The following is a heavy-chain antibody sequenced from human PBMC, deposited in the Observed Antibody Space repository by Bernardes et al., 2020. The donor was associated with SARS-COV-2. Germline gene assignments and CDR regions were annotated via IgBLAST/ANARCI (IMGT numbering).Heavy chain of an antibody. V-gene: IGHV1-2*02. D-gene: IGHD3-22*01. Sequence: ASVKVSCKASGYTFTGYYMHWVRQAPGQGLEWMGWINPNSGGTNYAQKFQGRVTMTRDTSISTAYMELSRLRSDDTAVYYCASQEYYYDSSGYYGWFDPCGQGTLVTVSS. CDR1: GYTFTGYY. CDR2: INPNSGGT. J-gene: IGHJ5*02. CDR3: ASQEYYYDSSGYYGWFDP.